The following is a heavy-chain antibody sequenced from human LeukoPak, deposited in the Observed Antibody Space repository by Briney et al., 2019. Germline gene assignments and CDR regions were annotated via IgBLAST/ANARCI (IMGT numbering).Heavy chain of an antibody. Sequence: GASVKVSCKASGYTFTSYGISWVRQAPGQGLEWMGWINPNSGDTNYSQKFQGRVSMTRDTSINTAYMELSRLTSDDTAVYYCARDLYSSGWTDAFDIWGQGTMVTVSS. CDR1: GYTFTSYG. CDR3: ARDLYSSGWTDAFDI. J-gene: IGHJ3*02. V-gene: IGHV1-2*02. D-gene: IGHD6-19*01. CDR2: INPNSGDT.